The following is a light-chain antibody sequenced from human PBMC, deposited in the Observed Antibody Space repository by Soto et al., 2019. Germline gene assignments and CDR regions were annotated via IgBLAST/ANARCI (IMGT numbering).Light chain of an antibody. CDR3: QQYGSSIS. Sequence: EIVLTQSPGTLSLSPGERATLSCRATQSVTNNYLAWFQQKPGQAPRLLIYGASSRATGIPDRFSGSGSGTDFTLTISRLEPEDFAVYHCQQYGSSISFGQGTRLEMK. CDR1: QSVTNNY. V-gene: IGKV3-20*01. J-gene: IGKJ5*01. CDR2: GAS.